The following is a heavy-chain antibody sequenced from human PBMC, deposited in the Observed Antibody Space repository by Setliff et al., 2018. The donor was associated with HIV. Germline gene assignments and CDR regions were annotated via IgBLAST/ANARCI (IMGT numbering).Heavy chain of an antibody. CDR3: AKDVGGGSGHYPLYMDV. D-gene: IGHD3-3*01. CDR1: GFTFDDYG. J-gene: IGHJ6*03. Sequence: PGGSLRLSCAASGFTFDDYGMHWVRQAPGKGQEWVIFIRYDGSDNYYIDSVKGRFTISRDNSKNTLYLQMNSLRDEDTAVYYCAKDVGGGSGHYPLYMDVWGKGTTVTVSS. CDR2: IRYDGSDN. V-gene: IGHV3-30*02.